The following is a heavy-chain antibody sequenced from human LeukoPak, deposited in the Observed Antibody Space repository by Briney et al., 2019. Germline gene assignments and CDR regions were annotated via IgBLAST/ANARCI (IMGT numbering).Heavy chain of an antibody. CDR3: AKSYNNPTVAIRVRGVIPYFDS. Sequence: GGSLRLSCAASGFTFSTYWMHWVRQAPGKGLVWVSRINDDGRSTSYADSVKGRFIISRDNSKTTMYLQMNSLRADDTAVYYCAKSYNNPTVAIRVRGVIPYFDSWGQGSLVTVSS. CDR2: INDDGRST. V-gene: IGHV3-74*01. D-gene: IGHD3-10*01. J-gene: IGHJ4*02. CDR1: GFTFSTYW.